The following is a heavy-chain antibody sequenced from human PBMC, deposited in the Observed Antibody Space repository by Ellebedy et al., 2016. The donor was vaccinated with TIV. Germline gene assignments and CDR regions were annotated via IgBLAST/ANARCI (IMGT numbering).Heavy chain of an antibody. V-gene: IGHV1-69*13. D-gene: IGHD6-13*01. CDR2: IIPIFGTA. CDR1: GGTFSSYA. CDR3: ARDRRIAAAGTNWFDP. Sequence: AASVKVSCKASGGTFSSYAISWVRQAPGQGLEWMGGIIPIFGTANYAQKFQGRVTITADESTSTAYMELSSLRSEDTAVYYCARDRRIAAAGTNWFDPWGQGTLVTVSS. J-gene: IGHJ5*02.